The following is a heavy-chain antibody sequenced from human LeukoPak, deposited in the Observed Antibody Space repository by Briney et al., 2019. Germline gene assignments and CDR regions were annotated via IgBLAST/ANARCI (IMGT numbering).Heavy chain of an antibody. CDR2: IRYDGSNK. CDR1: GFTFSSYG. D-gene: IGHD4-17*01. CDR3: ARDHEEGDYIPAVIFDY. V-gene: IGHV3-30*02. Sequence: PGGSLRLSCAASGFTFSSYGMHWVRQAPGKGLEWVAFIRYDGSNKYYADSVKGRFTISRDNSKNTLYLQMNSLRAEDTAVYYCARDHEEGDYIPAVIFDYWGQGTLVTVSS. J-gene: IGHJ4*02.